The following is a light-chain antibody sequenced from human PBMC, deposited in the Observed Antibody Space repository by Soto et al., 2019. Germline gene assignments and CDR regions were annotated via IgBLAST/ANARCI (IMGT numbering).Light chain of an antibody. V-gene: IGKV1-9*01. Sequence: DIQLTQSPSFLSPSIGESVTITCRASQVISTSLAWYQVKPGKAPKLLIYAASTLESGVPSRFSATVSGTEFSLTITSLQPEDFATYYCQQLSMYPPTFGPGTKVDIK. J-gene: IGKJ3*01. CDR3: QQLSMYPPT. CDR1: QVISTS. CDR2: AAS.